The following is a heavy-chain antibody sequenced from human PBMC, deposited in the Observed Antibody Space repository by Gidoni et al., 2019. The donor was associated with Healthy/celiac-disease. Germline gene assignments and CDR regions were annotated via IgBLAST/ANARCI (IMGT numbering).Heavy chain of an antibody. J-gene: IGHJ3*02. D-gene: IGHD6-19*01. CDR1: GFTFSSYG. CDR3: AKDQSSGWYLDAFDI. Sequence: QVQLVESGGGVVQPGGSLRLSCAASGFTFSSYGMHWVRQAPGKGREWVAFIRYDGSNKYYADSVKGRFTISRDNSKNTLYLQMNSLRAEDTAVYYCAKDQSSGWYLDAFDIWGQGTMVTVSS. V-gene: IGHV3-30*02. CDR2: IRYDGSNK.